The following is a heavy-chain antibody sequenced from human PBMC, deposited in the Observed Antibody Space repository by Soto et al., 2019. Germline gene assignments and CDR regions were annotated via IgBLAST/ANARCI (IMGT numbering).Heavy chain of an antibody. J-gene: IGHJ4*02. CDR3: ARLYGDYGDYFDY. CDR2: IYYSGST. D-gene: IGHD4-17*01. Sequence: SETLSLTCTVSGGSISSYYWSWIRQPPGKGLEWIGYIYYSGSTNYSPSLKSRVTISVDTSKNQFSLKLSSVTAADTAVYYCARLYGDYGDYFDYWGQGTLVTVSS. V-gene: IGHV4-59*08. CDR1: GGSISSYY.